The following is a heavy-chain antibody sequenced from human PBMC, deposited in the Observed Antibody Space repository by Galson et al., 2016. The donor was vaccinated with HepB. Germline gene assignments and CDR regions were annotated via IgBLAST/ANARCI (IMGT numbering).Heavy chain of an antibody. CDR2: ISGSNSYI. J-gene: IGHJ4*02. CDR1: GFTFSSYS. Sequence: SLRLSCAASGFTFSSYSMNWVRQAPGKGLEWVSSISGSNSYIHYADSVKGRFTISRDNAKNSLYLQMNSLTSEDTALYYCARETTIWGNGFQYWGQGTLVTVSS. V-gene: IGHV3-21*04. D-gene: IGHD4-23*01. CDR3: ARETTIWGNGFQY.